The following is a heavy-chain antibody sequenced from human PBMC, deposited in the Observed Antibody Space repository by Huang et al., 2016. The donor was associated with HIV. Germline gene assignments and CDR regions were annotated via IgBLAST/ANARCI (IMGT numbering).Heavy chain of an antibody. V-gene: IGHV3-30-3*01. Sequence: QEQLVESGGGVVQPGRSLRLSCAASGFYFRNFALYWVRQAPGKGLEWVAFVSPDEARKHHAHSPKGRFTLSRDKSKNTVHLQMNSLRVEDTAVYYCARDPGGYDSSGYFQDHYYLDVWGTGTTVTVSS. CDR1: GFYFRNFA. CDR3: ARDPGGYDSSGYFQDHYYLDV. J-gene: IGHJ6*03. D-gene: IGHD3-22*01. CDR2: VSPDEARK.